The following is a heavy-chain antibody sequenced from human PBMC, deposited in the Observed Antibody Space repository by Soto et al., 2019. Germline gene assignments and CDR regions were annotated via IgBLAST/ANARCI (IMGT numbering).Heavy chain of an antibody. D-gene: IGHD2-15*01. CDR1: GFPFGDYA. J-gene: IGHJ4*02. CDR3: TRERPLYCSGGSCYSVY. V-gene: IGHV3-49*03. CDR2: IRSKAYGGTT. Sequence: PGGSLRLSCTASGFPFGDYAMSWFRQAPGKGLEWVGFIRSKAYGGTTEYAASVKGRFTISRDDSKSIAYLQMNSLKTEDTAVYYCTRERPLYCSGGSCYSVYWGQGTLVTVSS.